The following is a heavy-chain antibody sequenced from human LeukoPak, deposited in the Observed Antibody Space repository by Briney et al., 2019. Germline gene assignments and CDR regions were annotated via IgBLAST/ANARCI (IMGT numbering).Heavy chain of an antibody. J-gene: IGHJ4*02. D-gene: IGHD5-18*01. Sequence: GGSLRLSCAASGFTFSSYAMSWVRQAPGKGLEWVSSINGGGGSTYYADSVKGRFTISSDNSKNTLYLQMNSLRAEDTAIYYCATYRQVLLPFESWGQGTLVTVSS. CDR3: ATYRQVLLPFES. V-gene: IGHV3-23*01. CDR2: INGGGGST. CDR1: GFTFSSYA.